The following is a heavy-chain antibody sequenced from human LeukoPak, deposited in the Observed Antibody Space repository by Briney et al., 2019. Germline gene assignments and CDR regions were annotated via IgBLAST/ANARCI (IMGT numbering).Heavy chain of an antibody. Sequence: SETLSLTCTVSGGSISSGGYYCSWIRQHPGKGLEWIGYIYYSGSTYYNPSLKSRVTISVDTSKNQFSPKLSSVTAADTAVYYCARAAPGHEGYFDYWGQGTLVTVSS. D-gene: IGHD6-13*01. V-gene: IGHV4-31*03. CDR1: GGSISSGGYY. CDR2: IYYSGST. CDR3: ARAAPGHEGYFDY. J-gene: IGHJ4*02.